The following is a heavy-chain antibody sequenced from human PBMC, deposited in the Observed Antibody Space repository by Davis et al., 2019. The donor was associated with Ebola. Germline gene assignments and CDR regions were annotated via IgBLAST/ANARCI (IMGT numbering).Heavy chain of an antibody. J-gene: IGHJ4*02. CDR3: ARGGGTYYYDVSGYLDH. D-gene: IGHD3-22*01. V-gene: IGHV1-18*01. CDR2: ISAYNGNT. CDR1: GYTFTSYG. Sequence: AASVKVSCKASGYTFTSYGISWVRQAPGQGLEWMGWISAYNGNTNYAQKLQGRVTITRDTSASTAYMELSSLRSEDTAVYYCARGGGTYYYDVSGYLDHWGQGTLVTVSS.